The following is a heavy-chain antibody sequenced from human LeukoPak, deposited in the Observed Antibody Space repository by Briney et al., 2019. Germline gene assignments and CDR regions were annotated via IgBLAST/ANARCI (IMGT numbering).Heavy chain of an antibody. Sequence: GASVKVSCKASGYTFTSYAMNWVRQAPGQGLEWMGWINTNTGNPTYAQGFTGRFVFSLDTSVSTAYLQISSLKAEDTAVYYCARSTLVVAATPALGYWGQGTLVTVSS. CDR2: INTNTGNP. CDR1: GYTFTSYA. D-gene: IGHD2-15*01. J-gene: IGHJ4*02. CDR3: ARSTLVVAATPALGY. V-gene: IGHV7-4-1*02.